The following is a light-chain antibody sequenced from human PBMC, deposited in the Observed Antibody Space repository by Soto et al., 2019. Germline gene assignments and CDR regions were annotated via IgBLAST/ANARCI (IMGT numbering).Light chain of an antibody. CDR2: HVS. CDR1: SSDVGDYDY. V-gene: IGLV2-14*03. Sequence: QSALTQPASVSGFPGQSISISCTGTSSDVGDYDYVSWYQQHPGKAPKFMIYHVSNRPSGVSNRFSGSKYGNTASLTISGLQAEDEAYYFCTSVTTRCSRVVFGIGT. CDR3: TSVTTRCSRVV. J-gene: IGLJ2*01.